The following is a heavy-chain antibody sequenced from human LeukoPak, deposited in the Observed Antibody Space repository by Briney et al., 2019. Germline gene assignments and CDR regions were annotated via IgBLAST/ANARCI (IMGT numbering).Heavy chain of an antibody. D-gene: IGHD2-2*01. CDR2: IYYSGTT. CDR1: GGSISSGNYY. J-gene: IGHJ5*02. V-gene: IGHV4-30-4*08. Sequence: SETLSLTCTVSGGSISSGNYYWSWIRQPPGKGLEWIGYIYYSGTTYYNPSPKSRVTISVDTSKNQFSLKLNSVTAADTAMYYCARELGYCSSSSCPPWGQGTLVTVSS. CDR3: ARELGYCSSSSCPP.